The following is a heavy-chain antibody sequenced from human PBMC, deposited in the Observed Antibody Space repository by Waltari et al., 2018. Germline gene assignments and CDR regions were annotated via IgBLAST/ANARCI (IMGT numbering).Heavy chain of an antibody. J-gene: IGHJ4*02. Sequence: QLQLQESGPGLVKPSETLSLTCTVSGGSISSSSYYWGWIRQPPGKGLEWIGSSYYSGRTYYNPSHKSRFTISVDTSKNQFSLKLSSGTAADTAVYYCARDLDGAYSYDYWGQGTLVTVSS. CDR1: GGSISSSSYY. CDR2: SYYSGRT. V-gene: IGHV4-39*07. D-gene: IGHD1-1*01. CDR3: ARDLDGAYSYDY.